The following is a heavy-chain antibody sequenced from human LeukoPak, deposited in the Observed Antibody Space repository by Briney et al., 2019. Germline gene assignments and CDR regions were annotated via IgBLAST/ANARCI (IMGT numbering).Heavy chain of an antibody. J-gene: IGHJ4*02. CDR2: IYYSGST. Sequence: SETLSLTCAVYGVSFSGYYWSWIRQPPGKGLEWIGSIYYSGSTYYNPSLKSRVTISVDTSKNQFSLKLSSVTAADTAVYYCARRLGEWDPIRHWGQGTLVTVSS. V-gene: IGHV4-34*01. CDR1: GVSFSGYY. D-gene: IGHD3-16*01. CDR3: ARRLGEWDPIRH.